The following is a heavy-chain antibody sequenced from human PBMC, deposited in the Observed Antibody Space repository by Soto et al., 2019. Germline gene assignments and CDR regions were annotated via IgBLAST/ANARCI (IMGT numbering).Heavy chain of an antibody. Sequence: SVKVSCKASGGTFSSYAISWVRQAPGQGLEWMGGIIPIFGTANYAQKFQGRVTITADKSTSTAYMELGSLRSEDTAVYYCARVVGWLQSSHYYYYYGMDVWGQGTTVTVSS. D-gene: IGHD5-12*01. CDR2: IIPIFGTA. V-gene: IGHV1-69*06. J-gene: IGHJ6*02. CDR3: ARVVGWLQSSHYYYYYGMDV. CDR1: GGTFSSYA.